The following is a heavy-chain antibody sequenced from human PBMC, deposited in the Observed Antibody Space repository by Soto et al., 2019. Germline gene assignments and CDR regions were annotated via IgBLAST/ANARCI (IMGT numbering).Heavy chain of an antibody. J-gene: IGHJ4*02. CDR3: ARGGFHGGNYYIFDY. CDR2: INHSGVT. Sequence: PSETLSLTCGVYGGSFSGYYWTWIRQPPGKGLEWIGEINHSGVTTYNPSLASRVTISVDTSKDQISLRLRSMTAADAAVYYCARGGFHGGNYYIFDYWGQGTLVTVS. D-gene: IGHD2-15*01. V-gene: IGHV4-34*01. CDR1: GGSFSGYY.